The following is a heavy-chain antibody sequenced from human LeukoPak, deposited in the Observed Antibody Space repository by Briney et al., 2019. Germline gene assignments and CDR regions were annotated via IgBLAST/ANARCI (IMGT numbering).Heavy chain of an antibody. J-gene: IGHJ4*02. CDR3: ATGYYDSSGYYSAVLDY. V-gene: IGHV1-24*01. CDR2: FDPEDGET. Sequence: ASVKVSCKVSGYTLTELSMHWVRQAPGKGLEWMEGFDPEDGETIYAQKFQGRVTMTEDTSTDTAYMELSSLRSEDTAVYYCATGYYDSSGYYSAVLDYWGQGTLVTVSS. D-gene: IGHD3-22*01. CDR1: GYTLTELS.